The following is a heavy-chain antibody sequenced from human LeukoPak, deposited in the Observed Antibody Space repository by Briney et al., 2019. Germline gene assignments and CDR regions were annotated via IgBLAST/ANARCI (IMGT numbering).Heavy chain of an antibody. D-gene: IGHD1-1*01. Sequence: SETLSLTCTVSGGSISSYYWSWIRQPPGKGLEWIGYIYYSGSTNYNPSLKSRVTISVDTSKNQFSLSLSSVTAADTAVYYCARGGGTLADYYYYDLDVWGQGTTVTVSS. V-gene: IGHV4-59*08. CDR2: IYYSGST. J-gene: IGHJ6*02. CDR3: ARGGGTLADYYYYDLDV. CDR1: GGSISSYY.